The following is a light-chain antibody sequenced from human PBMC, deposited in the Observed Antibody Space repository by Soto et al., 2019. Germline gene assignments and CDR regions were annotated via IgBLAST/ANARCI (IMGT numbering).Light chain of an antibody. Sequence: QSVLTQSPSASASLGASVKLTCTLSSGHSSYAIAWHQQQPEKGPRYLMTLNSDGSHSKGDGISDRFSGSSSGAERYLTISSLQSEDEADYYCQTWGTGTWVFGGGTKLTVL. CDR1: SGHSSYA. CDR3: QTWGTGTWV. CDR2: LNSDGSH. V-gene: IGLV4-69*01. J-gene: IGLJ3*02.